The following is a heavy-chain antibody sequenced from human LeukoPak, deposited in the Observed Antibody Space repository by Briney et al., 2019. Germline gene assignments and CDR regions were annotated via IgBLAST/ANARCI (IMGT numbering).Heavy chain of an antibody. D-gene: IGHD2-2*01. CDR3: ARPRCSSTSCYWNFDY. J-gene: IGHJ4*02. Sequence: GESLKISCKGSGYSFTSYWIGWVRQMPGKGQEWMGIIYPGDSDTRYSPSFQGQVTISADKSISTAYLQWSSLKASDTAMYYCARPRCSSTSCYWNFDYWGQGTLVTVSS. V-gene: IGHV5-51*01. CDR2: IYPGDSDT. CDR1: GYSFTSYW.